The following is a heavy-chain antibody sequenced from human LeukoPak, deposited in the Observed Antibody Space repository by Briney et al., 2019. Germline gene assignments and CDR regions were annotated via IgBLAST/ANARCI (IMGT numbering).Heavy chain of an antibody. V-gene: IGHV4-39*07. D-gene: IGHD3-3*01. CDR3: ARGYDFRNRKHRGGMDV. CDR1: GGSISSSSYY. J-gene: IGHJ6*02. Sequence: TPSETLSLTCTVSGGSISSSSYYWDWIRQSPGKGLEWLGSIYYVGSTYYNPSLKSRVTISVDTSKNQFSLKLSSVTAADTAVYYCARGYDFRNRKHRGGMDVWGQGTTVTVSS. CDR2: IYYVGST.